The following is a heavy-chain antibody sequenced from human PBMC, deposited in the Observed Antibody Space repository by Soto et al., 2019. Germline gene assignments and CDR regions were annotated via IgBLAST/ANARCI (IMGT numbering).Heavy chain of an antibody. CDR2: INHSGST. J-gene: IGHJ6*02. Sequence: QVQLQQWGAGLLKPSETLSLTCAVYGGSFSGYYWSWMRQPPGKGLEWIGEINHSGSTNYNPSPKSRVTISVDTSKNQFVLKLSSVTAADTAVYYCARGGYCSSTSCYPYYYYGMDVWGQGTTVTVSS. V-gene: IGHV4-34*01. CDR1: GGSFSGYY. D-gene: IGHD2-2*01. CDR3: ARGGYCSSTSCYPYYYYGMDV.